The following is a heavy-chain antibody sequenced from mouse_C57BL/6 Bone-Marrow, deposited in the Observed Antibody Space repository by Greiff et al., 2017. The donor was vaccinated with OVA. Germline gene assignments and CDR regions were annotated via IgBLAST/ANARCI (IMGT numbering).Heavy chain of an antibody. J-gene: IGHJ2*01. Sequence: VMLVESGPGLVQPSQSLSITCTVSGFSLTSYGVHWVRQSPGKGLEWLGVIWSGGSTDYNAAFISRLSISKENSKSQVFFKMNSLQADDTAIYYCARGMITRLGFDYWGQGTTLTVSS. CDR3: ARGMITRLGFDY. CDR1: GFSLTSYG. V-gene: IGHV2-2*01. D-gene: IGHD2-4*01. CDR2: IWSGGST.